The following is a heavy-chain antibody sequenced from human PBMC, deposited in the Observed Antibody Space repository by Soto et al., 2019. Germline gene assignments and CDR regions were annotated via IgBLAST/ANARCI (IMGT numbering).Heavy chain of an antibody. CDR3: ARDLGITGTPGWFDP. Sequence: GGSLRLSCAASGFTFSSHWMHWVRQAPGKGLVWVSRINSDGSRINYADSVKGRLTISRDNAKNTVYLQMNSLRAEDTAVYYCARDLGITGTPGWFDPWGQGSLVIVSS. J-gene: IGHJ5*02. D-gene: IGHD1-20*01. CDR2: INSDGSRI. V-gene: IGHV3-74*01. CDR1: GFTFSSHW.